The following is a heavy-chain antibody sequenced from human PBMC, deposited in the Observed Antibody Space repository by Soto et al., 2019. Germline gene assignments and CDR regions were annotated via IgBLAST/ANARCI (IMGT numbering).Heavy chain of an antibody. CDR2: IWSDGSNK. J-gene: IGHJ4*02. Sequence: RSLRLSCAASGFTFSTYSMHWVRQAPGKGLEWVAVIWSDGSNKYYADSVKGRFTISRDESKNTLYLQLNSLRAEDTAVYYCARVGSTVTTLRSFDYWGQGTLVTVSS. CDR3: ARVGSTVTTLRSFDY. D-gene: IGHD4-17*01. CDR1: GFTFSTYS. V-gene: IGHV3-33*01.